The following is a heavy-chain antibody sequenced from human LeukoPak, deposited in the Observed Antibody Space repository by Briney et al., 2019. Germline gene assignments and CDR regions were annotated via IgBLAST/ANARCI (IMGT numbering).Heavy chain of an antibody. CDR2: IYYSGST. Sequence: SETLSLTCTVSGGSISSGGYYWSWIRQHPGKGLEWIGYIYYSGSTYHNPSLKSRVTISVDTSKNQFSLKLSSVTAADTAVYYCARVLTDFWSGYYNWFDPWGQGTLVTVSS. CDR1: GGSISSGGYY. J-gene: IGHJ5*02. CDR3: ARVLTDFWSGYYNWFDP. V-gene: IGHV4-31*03. D-gene: IGHD3-3*01.